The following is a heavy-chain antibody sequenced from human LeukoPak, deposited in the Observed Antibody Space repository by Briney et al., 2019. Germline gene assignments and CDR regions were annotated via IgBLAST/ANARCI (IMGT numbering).Heavy chain of an antibody. CDR3: ARDDGYYGSGSYSPVF. D-gene: IGHD3-10*01. V-gene: IGHV1-46*01. CDR1: GYTFTSYY. Sequence: GAAVKVSCKAAGYTFTSYYIHWLRQAPGQGLEWMGIINPSGGSTNYAQKVQGRVTMTRDRSTSTVYMELSSLRSEDTAVCYCARDDGYYGSGSYSPVFWGQGTMVTVSS. J-gene: IGHJ3*01. CDR2: INPSGGST.